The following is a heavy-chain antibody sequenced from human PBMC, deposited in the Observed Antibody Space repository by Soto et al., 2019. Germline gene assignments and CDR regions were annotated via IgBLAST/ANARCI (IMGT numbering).Heavy chain of an antibody. CDR1: GESISSGGYY. CDR2: IYDSESA. V-gene: IGHV4-31*03. D-gene: IGHD6-6*01. Sequence: QVQLQESGPGLVKPSQTLSLTCSVSGESISSGGYYWSWIRHHPGKGLEWIGYIYDSESAYYNPSLKSRVXXXMXSSKNHFAMRLSSVTAADTAVYYCARASSSSSAADYWGQGILVTVSA. J-gene: IGHJ4*02. CDR3: ARASSSSSAADY.